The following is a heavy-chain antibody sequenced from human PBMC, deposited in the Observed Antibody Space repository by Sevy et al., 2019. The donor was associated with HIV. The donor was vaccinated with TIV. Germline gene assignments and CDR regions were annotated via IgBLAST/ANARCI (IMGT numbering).Heavy chain of an antibody. V-gene: IGHV1-18*01. Sequence: ASVKVSCKAFGYTFTSYGISWVRQAPGQGLEWMGWISAYNGNTNYAQKLQGRVTMTTDTSTSTAYMELRSLRSDDTAVYYCARSFRLTGTTPCDYWGQGTLVTVSS. CDR2: ISAYNGNT. CDR1: GYTFTSYG. CDR3: ARSFRLTGTTPCDY. D-gene: IGHD1-20*01. J-gene: IGHJ4*02.